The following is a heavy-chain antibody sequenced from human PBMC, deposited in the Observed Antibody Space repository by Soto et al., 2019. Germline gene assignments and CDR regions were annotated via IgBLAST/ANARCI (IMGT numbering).Heavy chain of an antibody. D-gene: IGHD3-16*02. Sequence: SETLSLTCAVAGVFISSDAYYWSWIRQHPGKGLEWIGYISYSGSAYYNPSLKSRVTMSVDTSHNQFSLKVTSVTAADSAVYYCARHRFTDTWSKFDYWGQGTLVTVSS. V-gene: IGHV4-31*11. J-gene: IGHJ4*02. CDR1: GVFISSDAYY. CDR2: ISYSGSA. CDR3: ARHRFTDTWSKFDY.